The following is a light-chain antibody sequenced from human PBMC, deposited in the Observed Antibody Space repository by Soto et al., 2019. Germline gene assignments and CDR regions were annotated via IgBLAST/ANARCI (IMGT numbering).Light chain of an antibody. CDR1: QTISSW. V-gene: IGKV1-5*03. CDR2: QAS. Sequence: DIQMTQSPSTLSGSVGGRVTITCLAVQTISSWLAWYQQKPGKAPKLLIYQASTLKSGVPSRFRGSGSGTEFTLTISSLQPDDFETYYCQHYNSYSEAFGQGTKVDIK. J-gene: IGKJ1*01. CDR3: QHYNSYSEA.